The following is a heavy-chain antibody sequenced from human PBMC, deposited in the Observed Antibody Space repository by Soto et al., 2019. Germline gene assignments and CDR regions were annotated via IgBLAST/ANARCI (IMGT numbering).Heavy chain of an antibody. CDR1: GFTFSSST. CDR3: ARDIGEMSAV. V-gene: IGHV3-21*06. J-gene: IGHJ4*02. D-gene: IGHD3-10*01. Sequence: VGSLRLSCTGSGFTFSSSTMTWVRQGPGKGLEWVSSISSSSSYIYFADSLKGRFTISRDNAKNSMYLQMNSLRAEDTAVYYCARDIGEMSAVWGQGTQVIVSS. CDR2: ISSSSSYI.